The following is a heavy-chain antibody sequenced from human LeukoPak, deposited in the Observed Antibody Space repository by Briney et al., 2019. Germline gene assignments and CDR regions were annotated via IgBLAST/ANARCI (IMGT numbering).Heavy chain of an antibody. V-gene: IGHV4-59*01. CDR2: MYNTGST. D-gene: IGHD5-24*01. Sequence: PSETLSLTCTVSGGSISSYHWTWMRQAPGKGLEWIGYMYNTGSTNYNPSLKSRVTISAETSKNQFSLKLSSVTAADTAVYYCASLRWSQMATIYDYWGQGTLVTVSS. J-gene: IGHJ4*02. CDR1: GGSISSYH. CDR3: ASLRWSQMATIYDY.